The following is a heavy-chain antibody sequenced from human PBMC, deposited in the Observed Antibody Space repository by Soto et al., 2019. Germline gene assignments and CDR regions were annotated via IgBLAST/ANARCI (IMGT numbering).Heavy chain of an antibody. Sequence: QVELQESGPGLVKPSGTLSLTCAVSGGSISSSYWWSWVRQPPGKGLEWIGEIYHSGSANYNPSLKSRVTISVHNSKNQFSLKLSSVTAADTAVYYCARYIAASGTYYFDYWGQGTLVTVSS. J-gene: IGHJ4*02. CDR1: GGSISSSYW. V-gene: IGHV4-4*02. D-gene: IGHD6-13*01. CDR3: ARYIAASGTYYFDY. CDR2: IYHSGSA.